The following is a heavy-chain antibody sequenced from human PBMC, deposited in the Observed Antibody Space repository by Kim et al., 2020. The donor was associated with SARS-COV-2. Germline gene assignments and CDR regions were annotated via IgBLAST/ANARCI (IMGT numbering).Heavy chain of an antibody. V-gene: IGHV1-18*01. J-gene: IGHJ4*02. D-gene: IGHD3-9*01. Sequence: ASVKVSCKASGYTFTSYGISWVRQAPGQGLEWMGWISAYNGNTNYAQKLQGRVTMTTDTSTSTAYMELRSLRSDDTAVYYCAREGYDILTGYYIVGGFDYWGQGTLVTVSS. CDR2: ISAYNGNT. CDR3: AREGYDILTGYYIVGGFDY. CDR1: GYTFTSYG.